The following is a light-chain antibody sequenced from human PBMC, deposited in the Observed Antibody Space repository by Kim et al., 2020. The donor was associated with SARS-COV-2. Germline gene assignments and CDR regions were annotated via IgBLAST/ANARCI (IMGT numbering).Light chain of an antibody. CDR2: VAS. CDR1: QSVSSSY. V-gene: IGKV3-20*01. J-gene: IGKJ2*01. CDR3: PQYGKLPFT. Sequence: PGERATLSCRASQSVSSSYLAWYQHKPGQAPRLLIYVASSRAGGIPDRFSGSGSGTDFTLTISRLDPDDFGVYYFPQYGKLPFTFGQVTKL.